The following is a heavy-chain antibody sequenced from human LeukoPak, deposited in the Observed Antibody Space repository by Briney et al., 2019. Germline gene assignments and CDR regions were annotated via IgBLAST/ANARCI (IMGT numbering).Heavy chain of an antibody. V-gene: IGHV3-23*01. CDR3: ASGPLPGERDGYNFGYYYYYMDV. D-gene: IGHD5-24*01. CDR2: ISGSGHRT. Sequence: GGTLRLSCAASGFTFSSYGVSWVRQAPGKGLEWVSGISGSGHRTYYADSVKGRFTISRDNSKSTLYLQMNSLRAEDTAVYYCASGPLPGERDGYNFGYYYYYMDVWGKGTTVTVSS. CDR1: GFTFSSYG. J-gene: IGHJ6*03.